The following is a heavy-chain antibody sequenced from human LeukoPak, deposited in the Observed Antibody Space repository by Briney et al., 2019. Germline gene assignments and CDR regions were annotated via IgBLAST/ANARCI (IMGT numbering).Heavy chain of an antibody. V-gene: IGHV1-2*02. CDR2: INPNSGGT. J-gene: IGHJ1*01. Sequence: WASVKVCCKASGYTFTGYYMHWVRQAPGQGLEWMVWINPNSGGTNYAQKFQGRVTMTRDTSISTAYMELSRLRSDDTAVYYCARLEYYYDSEVHWGQGTLVTVSS. D-gene: IGHD3-22*01. CDR1: GYTFTGYY. CDR3: ARLEYYYDSEVH.